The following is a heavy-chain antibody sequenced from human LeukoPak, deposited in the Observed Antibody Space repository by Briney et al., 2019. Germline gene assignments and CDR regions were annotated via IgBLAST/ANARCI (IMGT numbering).Heavy chain of an antibody. CDR1: GGSISSYY. CDR2: IYTSGST. J-gene: IGHJ4*02. D-gene: IGHD6-19*01. CDR3: ARGRGSGWSVDY. Sequence: SETLSLTCTVSGGSISSYYGSWIRQPAGKGLQWIGRIYTSGSTNYNPSLKSRVTMSVDTSKNQFSLKLSSVTAADTAVYYCARGRGSGWSVDYWGQGTLVTVSS. V-gene: IGHV4-4*07.